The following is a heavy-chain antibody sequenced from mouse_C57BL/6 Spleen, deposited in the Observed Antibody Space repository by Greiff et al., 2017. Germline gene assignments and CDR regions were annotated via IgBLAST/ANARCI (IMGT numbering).Heavy chain of an antibody. V-gene: IGHV1-7*01. CDR3: ARGARNFGY. D-gene: IGHD3-1*01. CDR2: INPSGGYT. CDR1: GYTFTSYW. J-gene: IGHJ2*01. Sequence: VQLQQSGAELAKPGASVKLSCKASGYTFTSYWMHWVKQRTGQGLEWIGYINPSGGYTTYTQKFTDKATLTADKSSSTAYRQLSSLTYEDSAVYYFARGARNFGYWGQGTTLTVSS.